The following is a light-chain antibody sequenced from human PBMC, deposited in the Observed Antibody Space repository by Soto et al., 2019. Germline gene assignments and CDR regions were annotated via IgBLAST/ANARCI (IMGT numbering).Light chain of an antibody. CDR3: KSYAGSNTYV. CDR2: EVV. V-gene: IGLV2-8*01. CDR1: KNDTGVYDF. J-gene: IGLJ1*01. Sequence: QSALTQPPSASGSPVQSVTISCTGTKNDTGVYDFVSWYQHHPGKAPRLIIYEVVQRPSGVPDRFSGSKSGNTASLTVSGLQAADEADYFCKSYAGSNTYVFGSGTKVTVL.